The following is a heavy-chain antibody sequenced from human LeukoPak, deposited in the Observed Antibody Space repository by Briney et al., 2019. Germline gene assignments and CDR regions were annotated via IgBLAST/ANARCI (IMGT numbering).Heavy chain of an antibody. D-gene: IGHD2-2*01. V-gene: IGHV1-69*13. J-gene: IGHJ3*02. CDR1: GGKFNSHA. CDR2: IIPSFGTT. CDR3: AREEDIVVVPPTYRRHDAFDI. Sequence: GASVKVSCKAFGGKFNSHAFSWVRQAPGQGLERMGWIIPSFGTTSYAQKFQGSVTITADESTSTAYMELRSLRSEDTAMYYCAREEDIVVVPPTYRRHDAFDIWGQGTMVTVSS.